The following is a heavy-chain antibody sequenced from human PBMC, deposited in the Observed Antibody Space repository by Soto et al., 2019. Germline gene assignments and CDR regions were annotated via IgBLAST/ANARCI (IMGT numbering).Heavy chain of an antibody. J-gene: IGHJ4*02. D-gene: IGHD6-19*01. Sequence: GGSLRLSCAASGFTFSSYGMHWVRQAPGKGLEWVAVIWYDGSNKYYADSVKGRFTISRDNSKNTLFLQMNSLRAEDTAVYYCASHSSGWYYFEYWGQGTLVTVSS. CDR2: IWYDGSNK. CDR1: GFTFSSYG. CDR3: ASHSSGWYYFEY. V-gene: IGHV3-33*01.